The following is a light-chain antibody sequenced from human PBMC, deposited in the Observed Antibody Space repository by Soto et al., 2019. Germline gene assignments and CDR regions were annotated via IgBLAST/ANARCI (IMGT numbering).Light chain of an antibody. CDR1: QSISSW. CDR3: QQYNTYPPT. V-gene: IGKV1-5*03. CDR2: KAS. J-gene: IGKJ3*01. Sequence: DIPMTQSPSTLSASVGDRVTITCRASQSISSWLAWYQQKPGKAPNLLIYKASSLQGGVPPRFSGSESGTEFSLTISSLQPDDLATYYCQQYNTYPPTFGPGAKVDIK.